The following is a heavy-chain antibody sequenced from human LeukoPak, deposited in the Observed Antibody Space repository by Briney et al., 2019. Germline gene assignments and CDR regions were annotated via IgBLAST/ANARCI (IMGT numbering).Heavy chain of an antibody. CDR3: ARDEGYFQH. CDR2: INTDGSST. Sequence: GGSLRLSCAASGFTFSTFWMHWVRQDPGKGLVWVSHINTDGSSTTYADSVKGRFTISRDNAKNSLYLQMNSLRAEDTAVYYCARDEGYFQHWGQGTLVTVSS. CDR1: GFTFSTFW. J-gene: IGHJ1*01. V-gene: IGHV3-74*01.